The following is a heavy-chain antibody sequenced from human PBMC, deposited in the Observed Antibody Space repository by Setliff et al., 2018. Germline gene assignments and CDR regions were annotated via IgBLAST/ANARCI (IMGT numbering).Heavy chain of an antibody. CDR3: ARESGGDYNFNFDY. Sequence: ASVKVSCKASGYTFTNYYMHWVRQAPGQGLEWMGIIKPSGGSTNYAQKFQGRVTMTRDTSTSTVYMELSSLRSEDTAVYYYARESGGDYNFNFDYWGQGTLVTVSS. CDR2: IKPSGGST. D-gene: IGHD3-3*01. J-gene: IGHJ4*02. CDR1: GYTFTNYY. V-gene: IGHV1-46*01.